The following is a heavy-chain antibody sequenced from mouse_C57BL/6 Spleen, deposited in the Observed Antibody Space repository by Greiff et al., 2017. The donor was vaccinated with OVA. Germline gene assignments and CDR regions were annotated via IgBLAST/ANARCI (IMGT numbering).Heavy chain of an antibody. Sequence: EVKLMESGGGLVKPGGSLKLSCAASGFTFSDYGMHWVRQAPEKGLEWVAYISSGSSTIYYADTVKGRFTISRDNAKNTLFLQRTSLRSEDTAMYYCARKSFITTVVGYFDYWGQGTTLTVSS. V-gene: IGHV5-17*01. J-gene: IGHJ2*01. CDR3: ARKSFITTVVGYFDY. D-gene: IGHD1-1*01. CDR1: GFTFSDYG. CDR2: ISSGSSTI.